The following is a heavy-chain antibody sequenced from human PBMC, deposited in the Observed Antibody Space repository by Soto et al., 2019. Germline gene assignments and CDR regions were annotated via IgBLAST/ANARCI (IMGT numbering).Heavy chain of an antibody. Sequence: SETLSLTCTVSGGSISIYYWSLIRQPPGKGLEWIGYIYYSGSTNYNPSLKSRVTISVDTSKNQFSLKLSSVTAADTAVYYCASILSKMAAIDIWCQGQLVTV. CDR2: IYYSGST. J-gene: IGHJ3*02. V-gene: IGHV4-59*01. CDR3: ASILSKMAAIDI. D-gene: IGHD3-9*01. CDR1: GGSISIYY.